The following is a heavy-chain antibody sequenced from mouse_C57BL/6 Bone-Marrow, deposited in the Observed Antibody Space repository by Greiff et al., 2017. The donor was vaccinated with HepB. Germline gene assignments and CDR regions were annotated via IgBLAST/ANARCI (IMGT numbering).Heavy chain of an antibody. CDR1: GYTFTSYW. Sequence: QVQLQQPGAELVRPGTSVKLSCKASGYTFTSYWMHWVKQRPGQGLEWIGVIDPSDSYTNYNQKFKGKATLTVDTSSSTAYMQLSSLTFEDSAVYYCAVYDGYYDWYFDVWGTGTTVTVSS. CDR3: AVYDGYYDWYFDV. CDR2: IDPSDSYT. J-gene: IGHJ1*03. D-gene: IGHD2-3*01. V-gene: IGHV1-59*01.